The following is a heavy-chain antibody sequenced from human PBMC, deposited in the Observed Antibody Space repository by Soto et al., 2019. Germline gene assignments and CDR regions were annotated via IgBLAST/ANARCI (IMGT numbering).Heavy chain of an antibody. J-gene: IGHJ6*02. CDR1: GFTFSSYA. CDR3: AKDKGSGSYAYYNYGMDV. Sequence: GGSMRLSCAASGFTFSSYAVSWVRQAPGKGLEWVSSISGSGGSTYYATTVKGRFTISRDNSKNTLYLQMNALRAEDTAVYYCAKDKGSGSYAYYNYGMDVWGPGTTVTVSS. CDR2: ISGSGGST. V-gene: IGHV3-23*01. D-gene: IGHD3-22*01.